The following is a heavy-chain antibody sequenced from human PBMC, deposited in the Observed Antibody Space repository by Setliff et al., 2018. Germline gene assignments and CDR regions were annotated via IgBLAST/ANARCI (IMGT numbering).Heavy chain of an antibody. CDR3: ARVLCIGGACYSFYFEY. D-gene: IGHD2-8*02. CDR1: GGSFSNYY. V-gene: IGHV4-34*01. J-gene: IGHJ4*02. Sequence: SETLSLTCAVYGGSFSNYYWSWIRQPPGKGLEWLGEVSHSGSTNYKPSLKGRVAMSVDTSKRQFSLKLNSVTAADTAVYYCARVLCIGGACYSFYFEYWGQGELVTVSS. CDR2: VSHSGST.